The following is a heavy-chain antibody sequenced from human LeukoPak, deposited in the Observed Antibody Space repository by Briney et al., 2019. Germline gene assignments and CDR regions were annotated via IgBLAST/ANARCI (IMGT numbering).Heavy chain of an antibody. Sequence: GGSLRLSCAASGFTFSDYNMRWIRQAPGKGLEWVSSISRSGSTKYYADSVKGRFTISRDNAKNSLYLQMNSLRAEDTAVYYCARDGTAVGINYDYWGQGNLVTVSS. CDR2: ISRSGSTK. CDR1: GFTFSDYN. D-gene: IGHD6-13*01. V-gene: IGHV3-11*01. J-gene: IGHJ4*02. CDR3: ARDGTAVGINYDY.